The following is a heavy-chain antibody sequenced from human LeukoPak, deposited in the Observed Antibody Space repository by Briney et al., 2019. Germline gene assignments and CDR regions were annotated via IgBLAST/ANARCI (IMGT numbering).Heavy chain of an antibody. D-gene: IGHD2-2*01. J-gene: IGHJ6*03. Sequence: GGSLRLSCAASGFTFSSYDMHWVRQATGKGLEWVSAIGTAGDTYYPGSVKGRFTISRENAKNSLYLQMNSLRAGDTAVYYCARVSYYKWIPQSTRRDNYYYYYMDVWGKGTTVTVSS. CDR1: GFTFSSYD. V-gene: IGHV3-13*01. CDR2: IGTAGDT. CDR3: ARVSYYKWIPQSTRRDNYYYYYMDV.